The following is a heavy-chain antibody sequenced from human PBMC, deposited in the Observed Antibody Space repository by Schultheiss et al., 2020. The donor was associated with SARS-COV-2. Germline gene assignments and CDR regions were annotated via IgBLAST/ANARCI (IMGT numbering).Heavy chain of an antibody. Sequence: GGSLRLSCATSGFTFSSHAMNWVRQIPGKGLEWVSAISGSGGSTYYADSVKGRFTISRDNSKNTLYLQMNNLRAEDTAVYYCAKEMSTIPAQNWFDHWGQGTLVTVSS. CDR1: GFTFSSHA. CDR3: AKEMSTIPAQNWFDH. CDR2: ISGSGGST. D-gene: IGHD5/OR15-5a*01. V-gene: IGHV3-23*01. J-gene: IGHJ5*02.